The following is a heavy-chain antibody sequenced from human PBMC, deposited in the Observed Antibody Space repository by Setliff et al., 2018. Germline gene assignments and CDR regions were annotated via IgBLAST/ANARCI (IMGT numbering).Heavy chain of an antibody. Sequence: ASVKVSCKASGYTFTSYDINWVRQATGQGLEWMGWMNPNSGNTGYAQKFQGRVTMTRNTSISTAYMELSSLRSEDTAVYYCARSIISVAGFSDFDFWGQGTLVTVSS. J-gene: IGHJ4*02. CDR2: MNPNSGNT. D-gene: IGHD6-19*01. V-gene: IGHV1-8*02. CDR1: GYTFTSYD. CDR3: ARSIISVAGFSDFDF.